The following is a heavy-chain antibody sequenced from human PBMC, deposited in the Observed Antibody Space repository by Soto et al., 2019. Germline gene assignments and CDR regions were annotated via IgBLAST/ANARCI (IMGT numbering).Heavy chain of an antibody. Sequence: EVHLVESGGGLVQPGGSLRLSCVASGFTFSKFAMHWVRQAPGKGLEYVSAISNTGGGTYYANSVKGRFTISRDNSKNTLYLQMGSLRPEDMAVYYCARIGGGFDYWGQGTLVTVSS. CDR2: ISNTGGGT. J-gene: IGHJ4*02. D-gene: IGHD3-16*01. CDR3: ARIGGGFDY. CDR1: GFTFSKFA. V-gene: IGHV3-64*01.